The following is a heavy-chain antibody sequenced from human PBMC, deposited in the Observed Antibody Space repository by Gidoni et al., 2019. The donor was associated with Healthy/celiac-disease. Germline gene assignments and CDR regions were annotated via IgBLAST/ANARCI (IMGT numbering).Heavy chain of an antibody. V-gene: IGHV3-33*01. CDR3: ARGGGIVVVTATDYDAFDI. CDR2: IWYDGSNK. D-gene: IGHD2-21*02. J-gene: IGHJ3*02. Sequence: LEWVAVIWYDGSNKYYADSVKGRFTISRDNSKNTLYLQMNSLRAEDTAVYDCARGGGIVVVTATDYDAFDIWGQGTMVTVSS.